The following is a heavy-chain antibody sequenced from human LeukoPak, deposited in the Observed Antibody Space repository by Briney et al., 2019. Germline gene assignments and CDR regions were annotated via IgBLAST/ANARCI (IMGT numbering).Heavy chain of an antibody. CDR1: GGSISSSSYY. Sequence: SETLSLTCTVSGGSISSSSYYWGWIRQPPGKGLEWIGSIYYSGSTYYNPSLKSRVTISVDTSKNQFSLKLSSVTAADTAVYYCEVMVPAATRDYWGQGTLVTVSS. V-gene: IGHV4-39*07. CDR3: EVMVPAATRDY. J-gene: IGHJ4*02. CDR2: IYYSGST. D-gene: IGHD2-2*01.